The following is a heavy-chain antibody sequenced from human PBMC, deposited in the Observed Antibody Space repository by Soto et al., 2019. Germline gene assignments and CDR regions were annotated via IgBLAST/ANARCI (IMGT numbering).Heavy chain of an antibody. J-gene: IGHJ6*04. D-gene: IGHD3-9*01. CDR1: GGSINAFY. CDR3: VRGWDDLLTGVWPSFAY. Sequence: QVHLQESGPKQVKSSETLSLTCTVSGGSINAFYWNWIRQAPGKGLEWIGYISWSWHTQYSPSLRSRVTMSVDTSTNQFSLSLKSVTAADTAVYYCVRGWDDLLTGVWPSFAYWGRGNTVTVPS. V-gene: IGHV4-59*13. CDR2: ISWSWHT.